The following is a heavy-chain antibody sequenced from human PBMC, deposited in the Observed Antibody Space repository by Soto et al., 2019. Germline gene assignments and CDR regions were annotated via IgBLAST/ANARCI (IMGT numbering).Heavy chain of an antibody. CDR2: IKQDGSEK. D-gene: IGHD1-1*01. CDR1: GLTFSNCW. J-gene: IGHJ4*02. Sequence: EVQLVESGGGLVQPGGSLRLSCAASGLTFSNCWMSWVRQAPGKGLEWVANIKQDGSEKYYVHSLKGRFTISRDNAKNPLYLQINSLRAEDTAVYYCARDRAYNTFDYWGQGTLVTVSS. V-gene: IGHV3-7*01. CDR3: ARDRAYNTFDY.